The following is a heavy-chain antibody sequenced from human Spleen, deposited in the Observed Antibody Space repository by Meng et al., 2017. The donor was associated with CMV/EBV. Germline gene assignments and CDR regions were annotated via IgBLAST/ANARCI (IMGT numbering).Heavy chain of an antibody. CDR3: ATRGDAYTILYGMDV. Sequence: GESLKISCAASGFSFSSYAMTWVRQAPGKGLEWVSAISSSGDSTYYADSVKGRFTISRDNSRNTLYLRMISLRAEDTAVYYCATRGDAYTILYGMDVWGKGTTVTVSS. CDR1: GFSFSSYA. V-gene: IGHV3-23*01. J-gene: IGHJ6*04. D-gene: IGHD5-24*01. CDR2: ISSSGDST.